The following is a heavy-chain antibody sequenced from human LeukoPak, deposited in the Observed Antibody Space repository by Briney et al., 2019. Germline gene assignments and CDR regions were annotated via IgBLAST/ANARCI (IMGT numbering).Heavy chain of an antibody. CDR1: GFTFNNYA. Sequence: GGSLRRSCEASGFTFNNYAMSWVRQAPGKGPDWVSTITNSGGATYYADSVKGRFTISRDNSQKTLYLEMNSLRAEDTAVYYCAKYSRYFDYWGQGTLVTVSS. CDR3: AKYSRYFDY. D-gene: IGHD2-15*01. V-gene: IGHV3-23*01. CDR2: ITNSGGAT. J-gene: IGHJ4*02.